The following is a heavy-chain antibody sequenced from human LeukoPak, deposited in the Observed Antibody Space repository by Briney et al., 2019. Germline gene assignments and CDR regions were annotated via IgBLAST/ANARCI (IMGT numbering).Heavy chain of an antibody. CDR3: ARDVCGGMSCRYDSSGYSWFDP. D-gene: IGHD3-22*01. CDR2: ISSSSSTI. CDR1: GFTFSSYS. J-gene: IGHJ5*02. Sequence: QAGGSLRLSCAASGFTFSSYSMNWVRQAPGKGLEWVSYISSSSSTIYYADSVKGRFTISRDNAKNSLYLQMNSLRAEDTAVYYCARDVCGGMSCRYDSSGYSWFDPWGQGTLVTVSS. V-gene: IGHV3-48*04.